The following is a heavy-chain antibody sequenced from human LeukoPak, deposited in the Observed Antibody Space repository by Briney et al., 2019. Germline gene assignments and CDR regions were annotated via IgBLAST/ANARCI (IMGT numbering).Heavy chain of an antibody. J-gene: IGHJ4*02. CDR3: AKDPKGIAAAAGNY. D-gene: IGHD6-13*01. CDR2: ISGSGGST. Sequence: GGSLRLSCAASGFTFSDYAMHWVRQAPGKGLEWVSAISGSGGSTYYADSVKGRFTISRDNSKNTLYLQMNSLRAEDTAVYYCAKDPKGIAAAAGNYWGQGTLVTVSS. V-gene: IGHV3-23*01. CDR1: GFTFSDYA.